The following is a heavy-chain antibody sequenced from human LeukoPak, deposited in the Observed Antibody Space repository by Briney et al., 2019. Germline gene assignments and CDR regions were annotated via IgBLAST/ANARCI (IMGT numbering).Heavy chain of an antibody. CDR2: ISYDGSNK. D-gene: IGHD6-13*01. V-gene: IGHV3-30*18. Sequence: GGSLRLSCAASGFTFSDYYMNWIRQAPGKGLEWVAVISYDGSNKYYADSVKGRFTISRDNSKNTLYLQMNSLRAEDTAVYYCAKGWDSSSWYGTFDYWGQGTLVTVSS. J-gene: IGHJ4*02. CDR3: AKGWDSSSWYGTFDY. CDR1: GFTFSDYY.